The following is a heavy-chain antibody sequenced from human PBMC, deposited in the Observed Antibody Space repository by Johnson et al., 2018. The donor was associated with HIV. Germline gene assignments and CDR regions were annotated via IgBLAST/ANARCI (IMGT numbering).Heavy chain of an antibody. CDR1: GFTFNSYG. V-gene: IGHV3-30*18. Sequence: QVQLVESGGGVVQPGRSLRLSCAASGFTFNSYGMHWVRQAPGKGLEWVAVISSDGSNKYYADSVKGRFTISRDNSKNTLYLRMNSLRAEDTAVYLCAKERGKRWLHPRDAFDIWGQGTMVTVSS. CDR2: ISSDGSNK. CDR3: AKERGKRWLHPRDAFDI. D-gene: IGHD5-24*01. J-gene: IGHJ3*02.